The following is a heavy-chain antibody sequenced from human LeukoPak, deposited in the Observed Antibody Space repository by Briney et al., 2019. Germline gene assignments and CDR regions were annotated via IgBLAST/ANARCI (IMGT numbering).Heavy chain of an antibody. V-gene: IGHV4-59*01. J-gene: IGHJ3*02. D-gene: IGHD3-22*01. Sequence: SETLSLTCTVSGGSNSSYYWSWIRQPPGKGLEWIGYIYYSGSTNYNPTLKSRVTISVDTSKNQFSLKLSSVTAADTAVYYCARVGLLYYYDSSGYPNPTAYDAFDIWGQGTMVTVSS. CDR2: IYYSGST. CDR3: ARVGLLYYYDSSGYPNPTAYDAFDI. CDR1: GGSNSSYY.